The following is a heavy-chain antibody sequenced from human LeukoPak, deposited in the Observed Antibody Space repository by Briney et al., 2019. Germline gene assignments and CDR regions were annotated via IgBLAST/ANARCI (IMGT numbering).Heavy chain of an antibody. CDR3: ARARRLPPYYFDY. CDR1: GHTFTGYH. V-gene: IGHV1-2*02. CDR2: INPNSGGT. D-gene: IGHD5-12*01. Sequence: ASVKVSCKASGHTFTGYHLHWVRQAPGQGLECMGWINPNSGGTHFAQKFQGRITMTRDTSISGVYMELSRLRSDDTAVYYCARARRLPPYYFDYWGQGTLVTVSS. J-gene: IGHJ4*02.